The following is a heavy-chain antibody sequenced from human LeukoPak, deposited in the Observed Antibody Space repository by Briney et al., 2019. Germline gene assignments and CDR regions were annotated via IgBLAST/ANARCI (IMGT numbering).Heavy chain of an antibody. CDR3: ARDTHQHVAAAGLQPHYYYYYYYMDV. V-gene: IGHV3-7*01. CDR2: IKQDGSEK. J-gene: IGHJ6*03. CDR1: GFTFSTYW. Sequence: GGSLRLSCTASGFTFSTYWMSWLRQAPGKGLEWVANIKQDGSEKYYVDSVKGRFTSSRDNAKNSLYLQMNSLRAEDTAVYYCARDTHQHVAAAGLQPHYYYYYYYMDVWGKGTTVTVSS. D-gene: IGHD6-13*01.